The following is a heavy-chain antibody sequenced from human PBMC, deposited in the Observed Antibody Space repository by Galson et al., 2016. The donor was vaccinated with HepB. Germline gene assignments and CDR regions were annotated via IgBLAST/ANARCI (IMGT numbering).Heavy chain of an antibody. Sequence: SETLSLTCNVPGDSITSSGSFWGWIRQPPGKGLEWIGAISYRGTTYDYPSLKSRLTVSVDTSKNQFSLKLSSVAAADTAVYYCARSVNEAFDIWGQGTMVTVSS. V-gene: IGHV4-39*01. CDR2: ISYRGTT. J-gene: IGHJ3*02. CDR3: ARSVNEAFDI. CDR1: GDSITSSGSF. D-gene: IGHD1-1*01.